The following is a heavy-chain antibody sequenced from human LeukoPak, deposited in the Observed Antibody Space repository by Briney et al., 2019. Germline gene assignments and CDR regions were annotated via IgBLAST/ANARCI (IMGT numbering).Heavy chain of an antibody. CDR2: IYYSGST. J-gene: IGHJ4*02. Sequence: SETLSLTCTVSGGSISSGGYYWSWIRQHPGKGLEWIGYIYYSGSTYYNPSLKSRVTISVDTSKNQFSLKLSSVTAADTAVYYCARGGVQDYYDSSGYYYGDYWGQGTLVTVSS. D-gene: IGHD3-22*01. CDR1: GGSISSGGYY. CDR3: ARGGVQDYYDSSGYYYGDY. V-gene: IGHV4-31*03.